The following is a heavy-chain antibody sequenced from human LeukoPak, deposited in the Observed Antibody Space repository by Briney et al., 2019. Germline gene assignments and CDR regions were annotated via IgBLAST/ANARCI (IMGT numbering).Heavy chain of an antibody. J-gene: IGHJ4*02. Sequence: ASETLSLTCAVYGGSFSGYYWSWIRQPPGKGLEWIGEINHSGSTNYNPSLKSRVTISVDTSKNQFSLKLSSVTAADTAVYYCARVYYLFSGYDYVGYWGQGTLVTVSS. CDR2: INHSGST. CDR3: ARVYYLFSGYDYVGY. CDR1: GGSFSGYY. D-gene: IGHD5-12*01. V-gene: IGHV4-34*01.